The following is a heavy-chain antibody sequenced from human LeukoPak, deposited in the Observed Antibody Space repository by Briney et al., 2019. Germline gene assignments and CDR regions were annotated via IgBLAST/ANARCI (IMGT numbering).Heavy chain of an antibody. CDR2: ISSNGGST. CDR3: ASPGAYY. V-gene: IGHV3-64*01. CDR1: GFTFSSYA. J-gene: IGHJ4*02. Sequence: GGPLRLSCGASGFTFSSYAMHWVRKAPGKGLEYVSAISSNGGSTYYANSVKGRFTISRDNSKNTLYLQMGSLRAEDMAVYYCASPGAYYWGQGTLVTVSS.